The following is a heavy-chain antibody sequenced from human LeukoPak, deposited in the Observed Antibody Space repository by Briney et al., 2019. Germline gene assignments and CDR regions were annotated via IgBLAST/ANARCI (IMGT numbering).Heavy chain of an antibody. V-gene: IGHV3-74*01. CDR3: ASDSGSYWSFDY. CDR2: INSDGSST. D-gene: IGHD1-26*01. J-gene: IGHJ4*02. Sequence: PGGSLRLSCAASGFTFRSYWMHWVRQPPGKGLVWVSRINSDGSSTSYADSVKGRFTISRDNAKNTLYLQMNSLRAEDTAVYYCASDSGSYWSFDYWGQGTLVTVSS. CDR1: GFTFRSYW.